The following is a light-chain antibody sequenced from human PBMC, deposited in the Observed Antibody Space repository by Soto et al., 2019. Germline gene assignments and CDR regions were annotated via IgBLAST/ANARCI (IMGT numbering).Light chain of an antibody. CDR2: EVS. CDR1: SSDVVGYNY. J-gene: IGLJ2*01. V-gene: IGLV2-8*01. Sequence: QSALTQPPSASGSPGQSVTISCTGTSSDVVGYNYVSWYQQHPGKAPQLMIYEVSKRPSGVPDRFSGSKSGNTASLTVSGLQAEDEADYYCSSYAGSNNLVVFGGGTKLTVL. CDR3: SSYAGSNNLVV.